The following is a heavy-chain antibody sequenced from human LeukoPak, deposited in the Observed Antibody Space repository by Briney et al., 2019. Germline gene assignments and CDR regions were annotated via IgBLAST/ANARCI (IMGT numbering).Heavy chain of an antibody. Sequence: PSETLSLTCAVSGGSISSGGYSWSWIRQPPGKGLEWIGYIYHSGSTYYNPSLKSRVTISVDRSKNQFSLKLSSVTAAGTAVYYCASSYGSGSYSAGYWGQGTLVTVSS. V-gene: IGHV4-30-2*01. J-gene: IGHJ4*02. CDR3: ASSYGSGSYSAGY. CDR2: IYHSGST. D-gene: IGHD3-10*01. CDR1: GGSISSGGYS.